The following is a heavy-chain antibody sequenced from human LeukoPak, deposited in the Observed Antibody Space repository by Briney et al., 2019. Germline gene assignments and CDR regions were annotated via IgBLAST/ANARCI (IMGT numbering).Heavy chain of an antibody. D-gene: IGHD5-12*01. CDR3: ARDLRGYSGYDSNY. J-gene: IGHJ4*02. CDR1: GFTFSSYG. V-gene: IGHV3-23*01. Sequence: GGSLRLSCAASGFTFSSYGMSWVRQAPGRGLEWVSAIGGRDGSTYYADSVKGRFTISRDNCKNTLYLQMNSLRAEDTAVYYCARDLRGYSGYDSNYWGQGTLVTVSS. CDR2: IGGRDGST.